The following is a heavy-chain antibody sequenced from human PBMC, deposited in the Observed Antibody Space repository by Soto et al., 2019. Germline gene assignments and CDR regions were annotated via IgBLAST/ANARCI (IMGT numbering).Heavy chain of an antibody. V-gene: IGHV3-23*01. D-gene: IGHD2-2*01. J-gene: IGHJ3*02. CDR1: GFTFSNYA. CDR3: AQGVGIVVVPAAMLAAFDI. CDR2: IGGSGGST. Sequence: EVQLLESGGGLVQPGGSLRLSCAASGFTFSNYAMSWVRQAPGKGLEWVSTIGGSGGSTYYADSVKGRFTISRDNSKNTLYLQLNSLRAEDTAVYYCAQGVGIVVVPAAMLAAFDIWGRGTMVTVSS.